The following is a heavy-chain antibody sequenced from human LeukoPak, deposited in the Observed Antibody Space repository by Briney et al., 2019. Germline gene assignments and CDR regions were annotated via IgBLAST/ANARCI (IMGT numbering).Heavy chain of an antibody. CDR2: IIPIFGTA. CDR3: ARESPYFGVVFVLDY. D-gene: IGHD3-3*01. J-gene: IGHJ4*02. V-gene: IGHV1-69*13. Sequence: SVKVSCKASGGTFSSYAISWVRQAPGQGLEWMGGIIPIFGTANYAQKFQGRVTITADESTSTAYMELSSLRSADTAVYYCARESPYFGVVFVLDYWGQGTLVTVSS. CDR1: GGTFSSYA.